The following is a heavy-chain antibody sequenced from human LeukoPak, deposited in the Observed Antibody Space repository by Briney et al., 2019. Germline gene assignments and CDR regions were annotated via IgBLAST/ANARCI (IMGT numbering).Heavy chain of an antibody. D-gene: IGHD3-22*01. V-gene: IGHV4-59*08. CDR3: ARRGGYYDSSGLYYYYGMDV. Sequence: SETLSLTCTVSGGSISNYYWSWIRQPPGKGLEWIAYINYSGNTNYNPSLKSRVTISVDTSKNQFSLKLSSVTAADTAVYYCARRGGYYDSSGLYYYYGMDVWGQGTTVTVSS. CDR1: GGSISNYY. CDR2: INYSGNT. J-gene: IGHJ6*02.